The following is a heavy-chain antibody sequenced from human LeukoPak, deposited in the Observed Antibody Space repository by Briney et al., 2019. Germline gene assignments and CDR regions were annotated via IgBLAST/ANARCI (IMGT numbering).Heavy chain of an antibody. V-gene: IGHV3-30-3*01. CDR1: GFTFSNYA. CDR2: ISYDGSNT. CDR3: AREDGSSYYFDY. J-gene: IGHJ4*02. Sequence: GRSLRLSCAASGFTFSNYAMHWVRQAPGKGLEWVAVISYDGSNTYYADSVKGRFTISRDNSKITLYLQMNSLRVEDTAVYYCAREDGSSYYFDYWCQGTLVTVSS. D-gene: IGHD6-6*01.